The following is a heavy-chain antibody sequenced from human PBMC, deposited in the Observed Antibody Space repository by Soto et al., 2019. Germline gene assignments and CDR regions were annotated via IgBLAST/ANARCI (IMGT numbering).Heavy chain of an antibody. CDR1: GFTFSSYG. Sequence: GGSLRLSCAASGFTFSSYGMHWVRQAPGKGLEWVAVISYDGSNKYYADSVKGRFTISRDNSKNTLYLQMNSLRAEDTAVYYCAKDRTGSLGYWGQGTLVTVSS. V-gene: IGHV3-30*18. J-gene: IGHJ4*02. D-gene: IGHD1-1*01. CDR3: AKDRTGSLGY. CDR2: ISYDGSNK.